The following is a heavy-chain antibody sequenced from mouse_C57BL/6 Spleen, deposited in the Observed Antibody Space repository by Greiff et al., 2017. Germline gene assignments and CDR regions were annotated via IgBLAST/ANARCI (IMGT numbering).Heavy chain of an antibody. D-gene: IGHD1-1*01. CDR3: ASGSSPFAY. Sequence: VQLQQSGPGLVQPSQSLSITCTVSGFSLTSYGVHWVRQSPGKGLEWLGVIWSGGSTDYNAAFISRLSLSKDNSKSQVFFKMNSLQADDTAIYYCASGSSPFAYWGQGTLVTVSA. CDR2: IWSGGST. CDR1: GFSLTSYG. V-gene: IGHV2-2*01. J-gene: IGHJ3*01.